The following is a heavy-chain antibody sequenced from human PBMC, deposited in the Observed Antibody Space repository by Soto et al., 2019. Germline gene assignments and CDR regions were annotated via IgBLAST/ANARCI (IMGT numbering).Heavy chain of an antibody. CDR2: ISAYNGNK. CDR1: GYSFTSYG. CDR3: TAGTSMVWLDY. Sequence: ASVKVSCKASGYSFTSYGISWVRQAPGQGLEWMGWISAYNGNKKYAQKLQGRVTMTTDTSTSTAYMELRSLRSDDTAVYYCTAGTSMVWLDYWGQGTLVTVSS. V-gene: IGHV1-18*01. J-gene: IGHJ4*02. D-gene: IGHD5-18*01.